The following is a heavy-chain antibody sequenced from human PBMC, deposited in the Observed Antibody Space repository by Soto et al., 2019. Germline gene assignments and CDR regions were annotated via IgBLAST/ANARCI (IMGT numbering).Heavy chain of an antibody. CDR2: ISDSATTM. V-gene: IGHV3-11*01. J-gene: IGHJ5*02. Sequence: GGFLRLSCAASGFTFSDYYMSWIRQAPGKGLEWISHISDSATTMYYADSVKGRFTISRDNARKSLFLHMNSLRAEDTAVYYCARDTAFISSGLFNPWGQGTLVTVSS. D-gene: IGHD3-22*01. CDR1: GFTFSDYY. CDR3: ARDTAFISSGLFNP.